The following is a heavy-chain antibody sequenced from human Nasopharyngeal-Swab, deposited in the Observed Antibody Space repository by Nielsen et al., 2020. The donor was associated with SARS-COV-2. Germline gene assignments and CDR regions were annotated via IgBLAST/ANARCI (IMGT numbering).Heavy chain of an antibody. V-gene: IGHV1-18*01. J-gene: IGHJ5*02. Sequence: WVRQAPGQGLEWMGWISAYNGNTNYAQKLQGRVTMTTDTATSTAYMELRSLRSDDTAVYYCAREVGFEGGFDPWGQGTLVTVSS. D-gene: IGHD1-26*01. CDR3: AREVGFEGGFDP. CDR2: ISAYNGNT.